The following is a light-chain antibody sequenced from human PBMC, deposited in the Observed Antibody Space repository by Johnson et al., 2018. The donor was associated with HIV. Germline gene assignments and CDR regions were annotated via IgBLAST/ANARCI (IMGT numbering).Light chain of an antibody. J-gene: IGLJ1*01. CDR1: SSNIGNNY. CDR2: GNN. Sequence: QSVLTQPPSVSAAPGQKVTISCSGSSSNIGNNYVSWYQQFPGTAPKLLIYGNNKRPSGIPDRFSGSKSGTSATLGITGLQTGDEANYYCGNWDSSMSAVFGSGTKVTVL. V-gene: IGLV1-51*01. CDR3: GNWDSSMSAV.